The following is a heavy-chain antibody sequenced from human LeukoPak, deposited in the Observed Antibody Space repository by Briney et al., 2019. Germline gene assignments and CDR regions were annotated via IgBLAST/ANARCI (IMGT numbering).Heavy chain of an antibody. D-gene: IGHD6-19*01. J-gene: IGHJ4*02. CDR1: GFTFGDYA. CDR2: IRSKAYGGTT. V-gene: IGHV3-49*04. Sequence: GGSLRLSCTASGFTFGDYAMSWVRQAPGKGLEWLGFIRSKAYGGTTEYAASVKGRFTISRDDSKSIAYLQMNSLKTEDTAVYYCTRSYSSGWYYFDYWGQGTLVTVSS. CDR3: TRSYSSGWYYFDY.